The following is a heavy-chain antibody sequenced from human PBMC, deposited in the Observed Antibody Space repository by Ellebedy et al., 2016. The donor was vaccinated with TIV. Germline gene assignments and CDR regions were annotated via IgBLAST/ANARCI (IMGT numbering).Heavy chain of an antibody. J-gene: IGHJ4*02. CDR1: GFIFSSHG. V-gene: IGHV3-30*02. D-gene: IGHD6-19*01. CDR3: AKVVQGSGWSLGH. Sequence: GESLKISCAASGFIFSSHGMHWVRQAPGKGLEWVAFVHFDGSTKFYADPVKARFTISRDNFKNTMSLQLSRLRTEDTAVYYCAKVVQGSGWSLGHWGQGILISVSS. CDR2: VHFDGSTK.